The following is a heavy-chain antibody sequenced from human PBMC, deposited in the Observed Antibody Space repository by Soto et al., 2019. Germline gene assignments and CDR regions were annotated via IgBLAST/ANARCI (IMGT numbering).Heavy chain of an antibody. J-gene: IGHJ4*02. CDR1: GFTFSSYA. CDR2: ISGSGGST. Sequence: GGSLRLSCAASGFTFSSYAMSWVRQAPGKGLEWVSAISGSGGSTYYADSVKDRFTISKDNSKNTLYLQMNSLRAEDTAVYYCARLSTWDDYVWGSYRYTGLDYWGQGTLVTVSS. D-gene: IGHD3-16*02. CDR3: ARLSTWDDYVWGSYRYTGLDY. V-gene: IGHV3-23*01.